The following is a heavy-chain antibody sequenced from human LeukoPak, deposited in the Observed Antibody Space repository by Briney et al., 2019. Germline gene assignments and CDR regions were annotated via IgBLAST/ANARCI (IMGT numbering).Heavy chain of an antibody. CDR2: IVVGSGYT. V-gene: IGHV1-58*02. J-gene: IGHJ3*02. D-gene: IGHD1-1*01. Sequence: ASVKVSCKASGFTFSSSAMHWVRQARGQRLEWIGWIVVGSGYTNYAQNFEGRVTITRDMSTSTAYMELSSLRSEDTAVYYCAAESGGMGFDDAFDIWGQGTMVTVSS. CDR1: GFTFSSSA. CDR3: AAESGGMGFDDAFDI.